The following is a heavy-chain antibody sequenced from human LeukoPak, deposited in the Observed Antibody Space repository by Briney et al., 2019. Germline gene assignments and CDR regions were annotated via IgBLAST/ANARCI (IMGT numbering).Heavy chain of an antibody. Sequence: GGSLRLSCAASGFTFSSYAMNWVRQAPGKGLEWVSTISSSGGTTYYADSVKGRFTISRDNSKNTLYLQMNSLRAEDTAVYYCAKDRYDFWSGMGLFDYWGQGTLVTVSS. CDR3: AKDRYDFWSGMGLFDY. J-gene: IGHJ4*02. CDR1: GFTFSSYA. V-gene: IGHV3-23*01. CDR2: ISSSGGTT. D-gene: IGHD3-3*01.